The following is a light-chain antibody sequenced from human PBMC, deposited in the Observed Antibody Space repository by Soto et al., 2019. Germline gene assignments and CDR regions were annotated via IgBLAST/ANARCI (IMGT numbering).Light chain of an antibody. CDR3: CSYASSGTYV. J-gene: IGLJ1*01. Sequence: QSALTQPASVSGSPGQSITISCTGTSSDVGGYNLVSWYQQHPGKAPKLMIYEGSKRPSGISSRFSGSKSGNTASLTISGLQAEDEADFYCCSYASSGTYVFGTGTKLTVL. V-gene: IGLV2-23*01. CDR1: SSDVGGYNL. CDR2: EGS.